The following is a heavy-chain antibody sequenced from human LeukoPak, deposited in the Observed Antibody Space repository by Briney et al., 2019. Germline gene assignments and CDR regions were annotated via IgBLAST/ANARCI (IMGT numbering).Heavy chain of an antibody. J-gene: IGHJ4*02. CDR2: IKQDGSVK. CDR3: VRTSRSISSDY. V-gene: IGHV3-7*01. CDR1: GFIFSNYW. Sequence: GGSLRLSCEASGFIFSNYWMNWVRQAPGKGLEWVANIKQDGSVKNYVDSMEGRFIISRDNTKNLLYLQMNSPGAEDTAVYYCVRTSRSISSDYWGQGTQVTVSS. D-gene: IGHD3-3*02.